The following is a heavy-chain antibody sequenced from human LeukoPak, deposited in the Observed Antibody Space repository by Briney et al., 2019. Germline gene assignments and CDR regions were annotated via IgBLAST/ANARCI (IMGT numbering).Heavy chain of an antibody. Sequence: PGGSLRLSCAASGFTFSSYAMSWVRQAPGKGLEWVSLISGSGDKTYYADSMKGRFTISRDNSKNTLYLQVNSLRADDTAVYYCAKDDPNDYKPWIYWGQGTLVIVSS. J-gene: IGHJ4*02. CDR2: ISGSGDKT. CDR3: AKDDPNDYKPWIY. D-gene: IGHD4-11*01. CDR1: GFTFSSYA. V-gene: IGHV3-23*01.